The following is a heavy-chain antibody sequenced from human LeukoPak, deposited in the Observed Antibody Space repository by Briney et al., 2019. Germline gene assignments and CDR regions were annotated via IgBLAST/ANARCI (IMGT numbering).Heavy chain of an antibody. CDR2: IYSSGST. Sequence: SQTLSLTCAVSGGSISSHYWTWIRQPPGNRLEWVGYIYSSGSTTYNPSLQSRPPMSVDTSKNQSSLKLTSVTAADTAVYYCARWVYDRSGYYPDWYFDLWGRGTLVTVSS. CDR1: GGSISSHY. D-gene: IGHD3-22*01. J-gene: IGHJ2*01. V-gene: IGHV4-59*08. CDR3: ARWVYDRSGYYPDWYFDL.